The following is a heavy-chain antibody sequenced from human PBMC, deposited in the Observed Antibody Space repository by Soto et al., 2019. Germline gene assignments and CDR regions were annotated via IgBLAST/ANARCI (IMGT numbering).Heavy chain of an antibody. D-gene: IGHD3-22*01. CDR2: IRGSGGST. Sequence: SLRLSCTASGFTFSSHAMSWVRQAPGKGLEWVSAIRGSGGSTYYADSVKGRFTISRDNSKNTLYLQMNSLRAEDTAVYYCAKSDSSGYLPLYYFAYWGKETLAPV. V-gene: IGHV3-23*01. J-gene: IGHJ4*02. CDR1: GFTFSSHA. CDR3: AKSDSSGYLPLYYFAY.